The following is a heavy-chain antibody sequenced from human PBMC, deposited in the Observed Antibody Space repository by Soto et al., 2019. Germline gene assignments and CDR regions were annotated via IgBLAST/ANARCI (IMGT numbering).Heavy chain of an antibody. D-gene: IGHD3-3*01. V-gene: IGHV4-39*01. J-gene: IGHJ4*02. CDR2: IYYSGST. CDR3: ARLPYDFWSGYYLGYFDY. CDR1: GGSISSSSYY. Sequence: TLSLTCTVSGGSISSSSYYWGWIRQPPGKGLEWIGSIYYSGSTYYNPSLKSRVTISVDTSKNQFSLKLSSVTAADTAVYYCARLPYDFWSGYYLGYFDYWGQGTLVTVSS.